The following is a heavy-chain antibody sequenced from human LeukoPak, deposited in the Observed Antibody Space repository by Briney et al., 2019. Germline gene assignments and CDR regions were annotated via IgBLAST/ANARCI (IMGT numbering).Heavy chain of an antibody. J-gene: IGHJ6*03. CDR2: ISGSGGST. CDR3: ANRGDYYYYMDV. CDR1: GFTFSSYA. D-gene: IGHD3-10*01. Sequence: GGSLRLSCAASGFTFSSYAMSWVRQAPGKGLEWVSAISGSGGSTYYADSVKGRFTISRDNAKNSLYLQMNSLRAEDTAVYYCANRGDYYYYMDVWGKGTTVTVSS. V-gene: IGHV3-23*01.